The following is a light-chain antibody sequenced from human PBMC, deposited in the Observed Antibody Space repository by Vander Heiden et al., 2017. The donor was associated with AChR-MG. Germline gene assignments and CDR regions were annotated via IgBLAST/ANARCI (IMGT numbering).Light chain of an antibody. Sequence: DIMLTQSPGTVSVSAGERATLSCRASQTIGRDFVWYQKKPGQAPTLLIYDVSDRATGIPARFAGSGSGTDFTLTISSLQPEDPAVYYCQQRSDWPWTFGQGTTV. V-gene: IGKV3-11*01. CDR2: DVS. J-gene: IGKJ1*01. CDR3: QQRSDWPWT. CDR1: QTIGRD.